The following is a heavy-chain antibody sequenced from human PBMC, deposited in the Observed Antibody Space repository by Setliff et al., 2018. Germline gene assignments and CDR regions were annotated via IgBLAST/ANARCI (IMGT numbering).Heavy chain of an antibody. CDR2: IKYSGST. D-gene: IGHD2-15*01. J-gene: IGHJ4*02. CDR1: GDSISSSNYY. Sequence: NPSETLSLTCTVSGDSISSSNYYWGWIRQPPGKGLEWIAAIKYSGSTSFNPSLKSRVTISVDKSKSQFSLKLSSVTAVDTAVYYCARQGTYCDGGGGSCFPPNYWGQGTLVTVSS. CDR3: ARQGTYCDGGGGSCFPPNY. V-gene: IGHV4-39*01.